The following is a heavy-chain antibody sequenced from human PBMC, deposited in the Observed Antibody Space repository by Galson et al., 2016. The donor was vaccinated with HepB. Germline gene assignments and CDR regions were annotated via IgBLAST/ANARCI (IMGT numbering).Heavy chain of an antibody. J-gene: IGHJ6*02. CDR3: AKDGSSSLRFLDLGRRKNYGMEV. V-gene: IGHV3-23*01. CDR1: GFTLSNYV. CDR2: ISDSDGST. D-gene: IGHD3-3*01. Sequence: SLRLSCAASGFTLSNYVMSWVRQAPGKGLEWVSGISDSDGSTNYADSVKGRLPISRDNSKNTLYLQMNSLRAEDTAVYYCAKDGSSSLRFLDLGRRKNYGMEVWGQGTTVTVSS.